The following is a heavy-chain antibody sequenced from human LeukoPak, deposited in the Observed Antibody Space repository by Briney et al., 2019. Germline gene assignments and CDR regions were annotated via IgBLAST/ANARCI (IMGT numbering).Heavy chain of an antibody. D-gene: IGHD2/OR15-2a*01. CDR1: GLTFNTYT. CDR2: ISGSGGGT. CDR3: AKERSFGTWLGDY. Sequence: PGGSLRLSCAATGLTFNTYTMTWVRQAPGKGLEWVSAISGSGGGTYYADSVKGRFTISRDNSKNTLYLQMNSLRAEDTAVYYCAKERSFGTWLGDYWGQGTLVTVSS. J-gene: IGHJ4*02. V-gene: IGHV3-23*01.